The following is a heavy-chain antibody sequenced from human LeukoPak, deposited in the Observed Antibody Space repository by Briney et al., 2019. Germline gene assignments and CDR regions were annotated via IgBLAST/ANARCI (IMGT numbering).Heavy chain of an antibody. V-gene: IGHV1-69*13. D-gene: IGHD2-2*01. CDR1: GYTFTGYY. CDR3: AGGELVVPSD. J-gene: IGHJ4*02. CDR2: IIPIFGTA. Sequence: ASVKVSCKASGYTFTGYYMHWVRQAPGQGLEWMGGIIPIFGTANYAQKFQGRVTITADESTSTAYMELSSLRSEDTAVYYCAGGELVVPSDWGQGTLVTVSS.